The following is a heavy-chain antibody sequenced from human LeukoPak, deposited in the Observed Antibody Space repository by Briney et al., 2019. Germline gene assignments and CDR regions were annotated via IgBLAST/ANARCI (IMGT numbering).Heavy chain of an antibody. CDR3: ASDDYGGNSVVYFQH. CDR2: ISSSGSYI. Sequence: GGSLRLSCAASGFTFSSYSMNWVRQAPGKGLEWVSSISSSGSYIYYADSVKGRFTISRDNAKNSLYLQMNSLRAEDTAVYYCASDDYGGNSVVYFQHWGQGTLVTVSS. J-gene: IGHJ1*01. D-gene: IGHD4-23*01. V-gene: IGHV3-21*01. CDR1: GFTFSSYS.